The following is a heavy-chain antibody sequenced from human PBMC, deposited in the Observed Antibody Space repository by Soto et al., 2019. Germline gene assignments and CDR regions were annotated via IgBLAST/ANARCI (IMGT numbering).Heavy chain of an antibody. J-gene: IGHJ4*02. CDR3: ARYFRGSGRYFFDY. CDR1: GFTFISSF. CDR2: INQDGGGT. D-gene: IGHD6-19*01. V-gene: IGHV3-7*03. Sequence: EVQLVESGGGLVQPGGSLRLSCVASGFTFISSFMGSVRQAPGKGLEWVANINQDGGGTYYVDSVEGRFTISRDNAKDSLYLQMNSLRGEDTAVYYCARYFRGSGRYFFDYWGQGTLVTVSS.